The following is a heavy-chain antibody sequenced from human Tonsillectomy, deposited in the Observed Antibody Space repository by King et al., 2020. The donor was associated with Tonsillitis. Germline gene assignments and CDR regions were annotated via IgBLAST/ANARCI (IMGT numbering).Heavy chain of an antibody. D-gene: IGHD3-22*01. CDR1: GFTFSSYW. Sequence: VQLVESGGGLVQPGGSLRLSCAASGFTFSSYWMHWVRHAPGKGLVWVSRINSDGSSTSYADSVKGRFTISRDNAKNTLYLQMNSLRAEDTAVYYRARDGPNCYDSSGYSDYWGQGTLVTVSS. CDR3: ARDGPNCYDSSGYSDY. CDR2: INSDGSST. J-gene: IGHJ4*02. V-gene: IGHV3-74*01.